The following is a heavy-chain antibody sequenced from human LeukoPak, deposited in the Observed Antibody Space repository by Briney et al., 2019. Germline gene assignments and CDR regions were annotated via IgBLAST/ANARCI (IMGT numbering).Heavy chain of an antibody. D-gene: IGHD3-16*01. Sequence: PGGSLRLSCAASGFTFSSYAMHWVRQAPGKGLEWVAVISYDGSNKYYADSVKGRSTISRDNSKNTLYLQMNSLRAEDTAVYYCARDLGDYWGQGTLVTVSS. V-gene: IGHV3-30*04. CDR2: ISYDGSNK. CDR1: GFTFSSYA. CDR3: ARDLGDY. J-gene: IGHJ4*02.